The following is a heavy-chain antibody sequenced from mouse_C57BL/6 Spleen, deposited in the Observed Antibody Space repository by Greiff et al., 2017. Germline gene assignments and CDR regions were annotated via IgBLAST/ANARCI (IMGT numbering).Heavy chain of an antibody. J-gene: IGHJ1*03. CDR1: GYAFSSSW. V-gene: IGHV1-82*01. Sequence: VKLMESGPELVKPGASVKISCKAPGYAFSSSWMNWVKQRPGKGLEWIGRIYPGDGDTNYNGKFKGKATLTADKSSSTAYMQLSSLTSEDSAVYFCARWYYGSSSDWYFDVWGTGTTVTVSS. CDR2: IYPGDGDT. CDR3: ARWYYGSSSDWYFDV. D-gene: IGHD1-1*01.